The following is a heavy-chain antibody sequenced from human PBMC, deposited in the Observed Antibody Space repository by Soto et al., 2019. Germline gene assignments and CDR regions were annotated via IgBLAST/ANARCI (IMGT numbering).Heavy chain of an antibody. CDR1: GXSLTSYW. V-gene: IGHV5-10-1*01. CDR2: IDPSDSYT. Sequence: GESLKISCKGSGXSLTSYWISWVRQMPGKGLEWMGRIDPSDSYTNYSPSFQGHVTISADKSISTAYLQWSSLKASDTAMYYCARHGGHAYDIVNNWFDPWGQGTLVTVSS. J-gene: IGHJ5*02. D-gene: IGHD3-9*01. CDR3: ARHGGHAYDIVNNWFDP.